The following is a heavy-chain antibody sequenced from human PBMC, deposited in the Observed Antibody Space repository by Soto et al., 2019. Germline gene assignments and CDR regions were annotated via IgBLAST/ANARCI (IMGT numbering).Heavy chain of an antibody. Sequence: QVQLVQSGAEVKKPGASVKVSCKASGYTFTSYGISWVRQAPGQGLEWMAWSGPYNGNTNYAQNLQGRVTVTTDTSTSTAHMELRSLRPDDTAVYYCVSERWCIGTGCYAGCSDYWGQGTLVTVSS. CDR2: SGPYNGNT. CDR1: GYTFTSYG. D-gene: IGHD2-8*01. V-gene: IGHV1-18*01. CDR3: VSERWCIGTGCYAGCSDY. J-gene: IGHJ4*02.